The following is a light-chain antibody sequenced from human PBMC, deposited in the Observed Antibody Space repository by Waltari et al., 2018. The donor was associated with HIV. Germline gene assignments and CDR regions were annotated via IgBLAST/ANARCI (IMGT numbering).Light chain of an antibody. CDR3: QEYTTYLGT. CDR1: QSIGVW. J-gene: IGKJ1*01. Sequence: DIQMTQSPSTLSASVGDTVPITCRASQSIGVWLAWYQQKPGKAPKFLISKASSLESGVPSRFSGSGAATEFTLTISSLQPDDFATYFCQEYTTYLGTFGQGTKVEIK. V-gene: IGKV1-5*03. CDR2: KAS.